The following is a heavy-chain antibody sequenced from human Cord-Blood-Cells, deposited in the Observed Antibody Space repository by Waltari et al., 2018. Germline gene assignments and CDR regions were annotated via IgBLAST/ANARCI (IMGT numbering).Heavy chain of an antibody. J-gene: IGHJ1*01. Sequence: EVQLVESGGGLVQPGGSLGLSWSASGFTVSSNYMSWVRQAPGKGLEWVSVIYSGGSTYYADSVKGRFTISRDNSKNTLYLQMNSLRAEDTAVYYCARGEYSSSHIQHWGQGTLVTVSS. V-gene: IGHV3-66*01. CDR1: GFTVSSNY. D-gene: IGHD6-6*01. CDR2: IYSGGST. CDR3: ARGEYSSSHIQH.